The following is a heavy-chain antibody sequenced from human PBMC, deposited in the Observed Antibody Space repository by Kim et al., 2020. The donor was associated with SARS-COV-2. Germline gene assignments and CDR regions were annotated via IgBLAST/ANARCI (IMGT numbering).Heavy chain of an antibody. CDR1: GFSLGNYW. D-gene: IGHD6-19*01. CDR3: ARDKAVGSVWSDA. Sequence: GGSLRLSCEASGFSLGNYWMSWVRQAPGKGSQWVANIKYDGSEENYVDSVRGRFTVSRDIAKNSMYLQMNSLRVEDTAVYYCARDKAVGSVWSDAWGQGT. V-gene: IGHV3-7*01. J-gene: IGHJ5*02. CDR2: IKYDGSEE.